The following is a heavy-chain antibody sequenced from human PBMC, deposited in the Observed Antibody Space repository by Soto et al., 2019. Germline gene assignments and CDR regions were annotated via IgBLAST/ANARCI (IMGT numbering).Heavy chain of an antibody. D-gene: IGHD2-15*01. CDR1: GFTFSNAW. Sequence: GGSLRLSCAASGFTFSNAWMKWVRQAPGKGLEWVGRIKSKTDGGTTDYAAPVQGRFTISRDDSKTTLYLQMNSLKTEDTAVYYCTTDLGYCSGGRCSGLAPDGVDYWGQGTLVTVSS. CDR2: IKSKTDGGTT. CDR3: TTDLGYCSGGRCSGLAPDGVDY. V-gene: IGHV3-15*07. J-gene: IGHJ4*02.